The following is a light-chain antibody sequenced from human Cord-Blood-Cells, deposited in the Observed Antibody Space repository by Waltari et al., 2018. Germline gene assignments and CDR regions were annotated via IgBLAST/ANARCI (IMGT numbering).Light chain of an antibody. CDR3: CSYAGSYTLV. J-gene: IGLJ2*01. CDR2: DVS. CDR1: SSDVGGYNY. V-gene: IGLV2-11*01. Sequence: QSALTQPRSVSGSPGQSVTISCTGTSSDVGGYNYVSWYQQHPGKAPKLMIYDVSKRPSGVPDHVSGSKSGNTASLTISGLQAEDEADYYCCSYAGSYTLVFGGGTKLTVL.